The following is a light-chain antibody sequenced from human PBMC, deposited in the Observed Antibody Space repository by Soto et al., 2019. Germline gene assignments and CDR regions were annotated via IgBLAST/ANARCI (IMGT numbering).Light chain of an antibody. CDR3: TSYTVRKSWV. CDR1: SSDVGSYNH. V-gene: IGLV2-14*01. J-gene: IGLJ3*02. CDR2: EVT. Sequence: QSALTQPASVTGSPGQSITISCTGTSSDVGSYNHVSWYQQYPGTAPRLIIYEVTNRPSGVSDRFSGSKSGSTASLTISRLQPEDDADYYCTSYTVRKSWVFGGGTKLTVL.